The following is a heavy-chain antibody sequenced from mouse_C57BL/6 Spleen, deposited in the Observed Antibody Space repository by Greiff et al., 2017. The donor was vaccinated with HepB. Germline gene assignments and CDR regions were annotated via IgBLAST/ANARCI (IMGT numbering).Heavy chain of an antibody. CDR3: TRLGTVVATYFDY. J-gene: IGHJ2*01. D-gene: IGHD1-1*01. CDR1: GYTFTSYW. Sequence: EVQLQQSGTVLARPGASVKMSCKTSGYTFTSYWMHWVKQRPGQGLEWIGAIYPGNSDTSYNQKFKGKAKLTAVTSASAAYMELSSLTNEDSAVYYCTRLGTVVATYFDYWGQGTTLTVSS. CDR2: IYPGNSDT. V-gene: IGHV1-5*01.